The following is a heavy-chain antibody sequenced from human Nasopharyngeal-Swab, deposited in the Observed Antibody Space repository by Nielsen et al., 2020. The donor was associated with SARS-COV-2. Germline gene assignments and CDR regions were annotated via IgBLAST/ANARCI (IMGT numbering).Heavy chain of an antibody. Sequence: TLSLTCTVSGGSISSGGYYWSWIRQHPGKGLEWIGYIYYSGSTNYNPSLKSRVTISVDTSKNQFSLKLSSVTAADTAVYYCARASEEYDSSGYYGYWGQGTLVTVSS. D-gene: IGHD3-22*01. CDR2: IYYSGST. J-gene: IGHJ4*02. CDR3: ARASEEYDSSGYYGY. V-gene: IGHV4-31*03. CDR1: GGSISSGGYY.